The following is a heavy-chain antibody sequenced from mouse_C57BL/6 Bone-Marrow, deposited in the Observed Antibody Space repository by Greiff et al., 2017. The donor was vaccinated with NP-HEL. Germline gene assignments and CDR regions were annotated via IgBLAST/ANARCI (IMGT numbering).Heavy chain of an antibody. CDR1: GFSLTSYG. CDR3: AKGGLYYGSLYYAMDY. V-gene: IGHV2-5*01. Sequence: QVHVKQSGPGLVQPSQSLSITCTVSGFSLTSYGVHWVRQSPGKGLEWLGVIWRGGSTDYNAAFMSRLSITKDNSKSQVFFKMNSLQADDTAIYYCAKGGLYYGSLYYAMDYWGQGTSVTVSS. CDR2: IWRGGST. D-gene: IGHD1-1*01. J-gene: IGHJ4*01.